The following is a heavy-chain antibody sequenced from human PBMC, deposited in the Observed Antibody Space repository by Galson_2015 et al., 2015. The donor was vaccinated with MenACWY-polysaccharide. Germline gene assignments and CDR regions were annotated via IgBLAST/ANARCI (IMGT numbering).Heavy chain of an antibody. D-gene: IGHD2-2*01. CDR2: IPYDGSNK. Sequence: SLRLSCAASGSRFSNSGMHWVRQAPGKGLEWVAVIPYDGSNKVYADSVKGRFTISRDNSKNTVLLEMNTLGVEDTAVYYCAREGSRIVFHAFDIWGQGTMVTVSS. CDR1: GSRFSNSG. J-gene: IGHJ3*02. V-gene: IGHV3-33*01. CDR3: AREGSRIVFHAFDI.